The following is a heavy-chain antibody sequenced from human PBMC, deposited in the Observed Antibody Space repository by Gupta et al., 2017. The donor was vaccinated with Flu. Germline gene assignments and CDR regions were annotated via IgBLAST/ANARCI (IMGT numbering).Heavy chain of an antibody. CDR2: IGGSGGT. CDR3: AKGPPASVTYYRGV. D-gene: IGHD4-17*01. CDR1: GLTFSSHA. V-gene: IGHV3-23*01. Sequence: SGLTFSSHAMNWVRQAPGKGLEWVSAIGGSGGTYYADSVKGRFTISRDNSKNTLFLQMNGLRVEDTAEYYCAKGPPASVTYYRGVWGKGTTVTVS. J-gene: IGHJ6*03.